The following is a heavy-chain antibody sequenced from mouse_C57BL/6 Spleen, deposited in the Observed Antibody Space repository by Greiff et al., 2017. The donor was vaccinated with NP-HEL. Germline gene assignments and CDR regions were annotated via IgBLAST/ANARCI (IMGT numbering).Heavy chain of an antibody. V-gene: IGHV1-66*01. D-gene: IGHD1-1*01. CDR3: AVYGSRARDY. CDR2: IYPGSGNT. Sequence: QVQLQQSGPELVKPGASVKISCKASGYSFTSYYIHWVKQRPGQGLEWIGWIYPGSGNTKYIEQFKGKATLTADTSSSTAYMQLSSLTSEDAAVYYGAVYGSRARDYWGQGTSVTVSS. J-gene: IGHJ4*01. CDR1: GYSFTSYY.